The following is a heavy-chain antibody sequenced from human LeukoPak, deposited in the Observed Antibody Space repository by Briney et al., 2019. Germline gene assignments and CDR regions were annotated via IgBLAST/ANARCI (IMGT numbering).Heavy chain of an antibody. CDR2: INPNSGGT. D-gene: IGHD2-21*02. Sequence: ASVKVSCKASGYTFTGYYMHWVRQAPGQGLEWMGWINPNSGGTNYAQKFQGRVTMTRDTSISTAYMELSRLRSDDTAVYYCAGSCGGDCYSYAFDIWGQGTMVTVSS. J-gene: IGHJ3*02. V-gene: IGHV1-2*02. CDR1: GYTFTGYY. CDR3: AGSCGGDCYSYAFDI.